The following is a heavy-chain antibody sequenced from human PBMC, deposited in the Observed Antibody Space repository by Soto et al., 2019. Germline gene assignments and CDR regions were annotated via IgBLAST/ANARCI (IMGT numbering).Heavy chain of an antibody. CDR1: GDTFTSYY. J-gene: IGHJ4*02. D-gene: IGHD2-15*01. V-gene: IGHV1-46*01. Sequence: QVQLVQSGAEVKKPGASVKISCKASGDTFTSYYMHWVRQAPGQGLEWMGIINPSGDTSYAQKFQGRITLTRDPSTSTVDLELSSLISEDTAVYYCTRVYCSGGGCYGIDYWGQGTLVTVSS. CDR3: TRVYCSGGGCYGIDY. CDR2: INPSGDT.